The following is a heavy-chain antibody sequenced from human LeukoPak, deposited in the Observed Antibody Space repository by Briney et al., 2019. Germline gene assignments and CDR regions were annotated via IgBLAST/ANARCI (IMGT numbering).Heavy chain of an antibody. CDR1: GYTFTSYD. Sequence: EASVKVSCKASGYTFTSYDINWVRQATGQGLEWMGWMNPNSGNTGYAQKFQGRVTMTRNTSISTAYMELSSLRSEDTAVYYCARIGHVVVTASLRPKVGYYYYMDVWGKGTTVTVSS. J-gene: IGHJ6*03. CDR3: ARIGHVVVTASLRPKVGYYYYMDV. CDR2: MNPNSGNT. D-gene: IGHD2-21*02. V-gene: IGHV1-8*01.